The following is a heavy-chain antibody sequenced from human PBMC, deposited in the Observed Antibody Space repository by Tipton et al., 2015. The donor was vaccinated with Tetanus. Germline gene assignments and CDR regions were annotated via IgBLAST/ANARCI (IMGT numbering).Heavy chain of an antibody. CDR3: ARLREIVSRSGWAFDY. J-gene: IGHJ4*02. D-gene: IGHD5/OR15-5a*01. CDR2: VSYGGRT. Sequence: TLSLTCIVSGGSLRSSDYYGAWVRQSPVKGLEWIGSVSYGGRTYYNPSLKSRVTMSVDTSKKDFSVRLTSVTAADTAVYYCARLREIVSRSGWAFDYWGQGVLVTVSS. CDR1: GGSLRSSDYY. V-gene: IGHV4-39*02.